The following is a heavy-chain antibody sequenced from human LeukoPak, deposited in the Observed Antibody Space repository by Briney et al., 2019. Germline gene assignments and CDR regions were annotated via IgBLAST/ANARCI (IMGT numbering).Heavy chain of an antibody. Sequence: GESLKISCKGSGYTFTNYWIVWVRQMPGKGLELMGIIYPDDSDTRYSPSFEGQVTISADKSISTAYLQWSSLKASDSAMYYCARPRSRRWYPFDYWGPGTRVTVSS. CDR2: IYPDDSDT. CDR1: GYTFTNYW. CDR3: ARPRSRRWYPFDY. D-gene: IGHD6-13*01. J-gene: IGHJ4*02. V-gene: IGHV5-51*01.